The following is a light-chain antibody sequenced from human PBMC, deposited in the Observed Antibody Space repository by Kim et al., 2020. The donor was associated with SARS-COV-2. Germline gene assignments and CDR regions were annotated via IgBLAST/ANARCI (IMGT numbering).Light chain of an antibody. CDR1: QSISSY. CDR3: QQSYSTPYT. Sequence: ASGGDRVTITCRASQSISSYLNWNQQKPGKAPKLLIYAASSLQSGVPSRFSGSGSGTDFTLTISSLQPEDFATYYCQQSYSTPYTFGQGTKLEI. J-gene: IGKJ2*01. CDR2: AAS. V-gene: IGKV1-39*01.